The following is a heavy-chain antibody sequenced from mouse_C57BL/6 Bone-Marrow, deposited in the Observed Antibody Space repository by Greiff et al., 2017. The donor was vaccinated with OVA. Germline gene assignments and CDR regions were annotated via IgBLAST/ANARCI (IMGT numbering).Heavy chain of an antibody. Sequence: DVKLVESGGGLVQPGGSLKLSCAASGFTFSDYYMYWVRQTPEKRLEWVAYISNGGGSTYYPDTVKGRFTISRDNAKNTLYLQMSRLKSEDTAMYYCARSNSYYYAMDYWGQGTSVTVSS. J-gene: IGHJ4*01. CDR3: ARSNSYYYAMDY. D-gene: IGHD1-2*01. CDR1: GFTFSDYY. CDR2: ISNGGGST. V-gene: IGHV5-12*01.